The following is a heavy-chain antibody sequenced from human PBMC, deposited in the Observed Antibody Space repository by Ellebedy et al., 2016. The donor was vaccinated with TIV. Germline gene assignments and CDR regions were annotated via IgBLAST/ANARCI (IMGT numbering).Heavy chain of an antibody. CDR1: GGTFSSYA. Sequence: SVKVSCXASGGTFSSYAISWVRQAPGQGLEWMGRIIPILGIANYAQKFQGRVTMTEDTSTDTAYMELSSLRSEDTAVYYCATDPFQTRGSGSYCPWGQGTLVTVS. CDR2: IIPILGIA. CDR3: ATDPFQTRGSGSYCP. J-gene: IGHJ5*02. D-gene: IGHD3-10*01. V-gene: IGHV1-69*04.